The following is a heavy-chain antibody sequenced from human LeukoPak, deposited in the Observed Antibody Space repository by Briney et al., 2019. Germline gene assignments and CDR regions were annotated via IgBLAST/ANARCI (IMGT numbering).Heavy chain of an antibody. D-gene: IGHD2-15*01. Sequence: GGSLRLSCAAPGFAFSSYGMSWVRQAPGKGLEWVANIKQDGSEKYYVDSVKGRFTISRDNAKNSLYLQMNSLRAEDTAVYYCARDRVGYCSGGSCYSDYWGQGTLVTVSS. CDR3: ARDRVGYCSGGSCYSDY. CDR1: GFAFSSYG. V-gene: IGHV3-7*01. CDR2: IKQDGSEK. J-gene: IGHJ4*02.